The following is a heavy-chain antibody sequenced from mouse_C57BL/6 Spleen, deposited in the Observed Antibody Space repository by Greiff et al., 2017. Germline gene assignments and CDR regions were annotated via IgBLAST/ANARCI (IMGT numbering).Heavy chain of an antibody. CDR3: ARHPYYGSRSIWDWYFAV. CDR1: GFTFSSYG. J-gene: IGHJ1*03. V-gene: IGHV5-6*01. D-gene: IGHD1-1*01. Sequence: EVQGVESGGDLVKPGGSLKLSCAASGFTFSSYGMSWVRQTPDKRLEWVATISSGGSYTYYPDSVKGRFTISRDNAKNTLYLQMSSLKSEDTAMYYCARHPYYGSRSIWDWYFAVCGTEATVTLSS. CDR2: ISSGGSYT.